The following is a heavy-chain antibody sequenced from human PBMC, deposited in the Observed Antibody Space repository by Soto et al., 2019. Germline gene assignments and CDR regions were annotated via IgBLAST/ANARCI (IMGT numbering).Heavy chain of an antibody. V-gene: IGHV1-3*05. CDR3: ARDPQYYYDSRFDY. D-gene: IGHD3-22*01. J-gene: IGHJ4*02. CDR2: INAGNGNT. CDR1: GYTFTSYA. Sequence: QVQLVQSGAEEKKPGASVKVSCKASGYTFTSYAMHWVRQAPGQRLEWMGWINAGNGNTKYSQKFQGRVTITRDTXXSTAYMELSSLRSEDTAVYYCARDPQYYYDSRFDYWGQGTLVTVSS.